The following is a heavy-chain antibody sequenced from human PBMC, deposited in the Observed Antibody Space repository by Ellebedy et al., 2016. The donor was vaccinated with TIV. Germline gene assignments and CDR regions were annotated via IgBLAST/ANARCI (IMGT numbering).Heavy chain of an antibody. CDR1: GFTFSSYS. D-gene: IGHD6-19*01. CDR3: AKVPQQWLPDY. Sequence: GESLKISXAASGFTFSSYSMNWVRQAPGKGLEWVSSISSSSSYIYYADSVKGRFTISRDNAKNSLYLQMNSLRAEDTAVYYCAKVPQQWLPDYWGQGTLVTVSS. CDR2: ISSSSSYI. V-gene: IGHV3-21*01. J-gene: IGHJ4*02.